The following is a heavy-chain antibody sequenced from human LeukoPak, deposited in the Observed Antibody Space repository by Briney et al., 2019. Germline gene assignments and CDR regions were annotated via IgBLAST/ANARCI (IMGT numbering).Heavy chain of an antibody. Sequence: SETLSLTCTVSGGSISSSSYYWGWIRQPPGKGLEWIGSIYYSGSTYYNPSLKSRVTISVDTSKNQFSLKLSSVTAADTAVYYCARVASQGGSSSWLPDFWGQGILVTVSS. CDR1: GGSISSSSYY. D-gene: IGHD6-13*01. V-gene: IGHV4-39*01. CDR2: IYYSGST. CDR3: ARVASQGGSSSWLPDF. J-gene: IGHJ4*02.